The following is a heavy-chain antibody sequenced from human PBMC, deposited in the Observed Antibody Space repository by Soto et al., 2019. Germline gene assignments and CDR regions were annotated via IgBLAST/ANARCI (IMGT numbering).Heavy chain of an antibody. D-gene: IGHD3-3*01. V-gene: IGHV3-48*02. J-gene: IGHJ6*02. CDR3: ARDPYPKSYYDSWPRAEHYGMDV. CDR1: GFTFSSYS. CDR2: ISSSSSTI. Sequence: GGSLRLSCAASGFTFSSYSMNWVRQAPGKGLEWVSYISSSSSTIYYADSVKGRFTISRDNAKNSLYLQMNSLRDEDTAVYYCARDPYPKSYYDSWPRAEHYGMDVWGQGTTVTVSS.